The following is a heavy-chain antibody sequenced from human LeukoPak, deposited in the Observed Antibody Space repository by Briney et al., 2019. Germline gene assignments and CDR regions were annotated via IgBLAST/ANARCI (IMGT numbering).Heavy chain of an antibody. Sequence: GSLRLSCTASGFTFGDYAMSWFRQAPGKGLEWVGFIRSKDYGGTIEYAASVKGRFTISRDDSKSIAYLQMNSLKTEDTAVYYCTRAIYGDYDGGFDYWGQGTLVTVSS. CDR1: GFTFGDYA. CDR3: TRAIYGDYDGGFDY. J-gene: IGHJ4*02. V-gene: IGHV3-49*03. D-gene: IGHD4-17*01. CDR2: IRSKDYGGTI.